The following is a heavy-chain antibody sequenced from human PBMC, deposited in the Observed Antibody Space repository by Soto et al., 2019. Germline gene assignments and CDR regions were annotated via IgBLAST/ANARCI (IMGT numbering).Heavy chain of an antibody. CDR3: ARTSGYAFDD. D-gene: IGHD5-12*01. Sequence: EVQLVESGGGLVQPGGSLRLSCAASGFTFSSYAMHWVRQAPGKGLEYVSVINSNGGSTDYANSVKGRFTISRDNSKNTLYLQMGSLGAEDMAVYYCARTSGYAFDDWGRGTLVTVSS. CDR1: GFTFSSYA. V-gene: IGHV3-64*01. CDR2: INSNGGST. J-gene: IGHJ4*02.